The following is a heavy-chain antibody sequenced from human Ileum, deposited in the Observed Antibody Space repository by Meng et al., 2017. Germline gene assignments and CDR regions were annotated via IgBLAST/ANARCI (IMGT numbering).Heavy chain of an antibody. CDR3: ARHGGYSQDF. D-gene: IGHD4-23*01. CDR2: ISHSGSA. CDR1: SGSISSNTY. V-gene: IGHV4-4*02. J-gene: IGHJ4*02. Sequence: SGPGLLGPSGPLSPTCAVSSGSISSNTYWCWVRQPPGKGLEWIGQISHSGSAYYNPSLKSRVTMSVDKSKSQFSLMLTSVTAADTAIYYCARHGGYSQDFWGQGTLVTVSS.